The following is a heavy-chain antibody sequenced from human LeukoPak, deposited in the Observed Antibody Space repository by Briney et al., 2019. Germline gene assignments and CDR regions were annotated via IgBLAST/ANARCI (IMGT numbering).Heavy chain of an antibody. V-gene: IGHV4-39*01. D-gene: IGHD4-17*01. CDR3: ARHLRMTTVTLGAFDI. CDR1: GGSISSSSYY. J-gene: IGHJ3*02. CDR2: IYYSGST. Sequence: SETLFLTCTVSGGSISSSSYYWGWIRQPPGKGLEWIGSIYYSGSTYYNPSLKSRVAISVDTSKNQFSPKLSSVTAADTAVYYCARHLRMTTVTLGAFDIWGQGTMVTVSS.